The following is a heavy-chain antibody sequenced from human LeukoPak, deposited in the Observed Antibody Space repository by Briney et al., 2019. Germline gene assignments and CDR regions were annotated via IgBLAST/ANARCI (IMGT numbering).Heavy chain of an antibody. CDR1: GFTFSSYA. J-gene: IGHJ3*02. V-gene: IGHV3-23*01. Sequence: GGSLRLSCAPSGFTFSSYAMSCGRHGPGKGLEWVSAISGTGGNTFYAASVKGRFTVSRDNSKNTLYLQMNSLRGEDTAVYYCARGGRYPGDAFDIWGQGTMVTVSS. D-gene: IGHD1-26*01. CDR3: ARGGRYPGDAFDI. CDR2: ISGTGGNT.